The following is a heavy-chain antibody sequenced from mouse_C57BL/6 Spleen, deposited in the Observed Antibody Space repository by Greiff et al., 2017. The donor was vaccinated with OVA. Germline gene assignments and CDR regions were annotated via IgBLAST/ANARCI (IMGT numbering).Heavy chain of an antibody. J-gene: IGHJ3*01. V-gene: IGHV3-6*01. CDR2: ISYDGSN. D-gene: IGHD2-4*01. Sequence: ESGPGLVKPSQSLSLTCSVTGYSITSGYYWNWIRQFPGNKLEWMGYISYDGSNNYNPSLKNRISITRDTSKNQFFLKLNSVTTEDTATYYCATLYDYDGTGWFAYWGQGTLVTVSA. CDR1: GYSITSGYY. CDR3: ATLYDYDGTGWFAY.